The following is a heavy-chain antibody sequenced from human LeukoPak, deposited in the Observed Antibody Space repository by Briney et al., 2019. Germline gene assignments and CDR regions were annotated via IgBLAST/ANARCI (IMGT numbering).Heavy chain of an antibody. CDR1: GGSVSSSSYY. V-gene: IGHV4-39*01. Sequence: SETLSLTCTVSGGSVSSSSYYWGWIRQPPGKGLEWVGCIYNSGSTYYDPSLKSRVTISVDTSKNQVSLKVNSVTAADTAVYYCARRGSSGRSFDYWGQGILVIVSS. J-gene: IGHJ4*02. CDR3: ARRGSSGRSFDY. CDR2: IYNSGST. D-gene: IGHD6-25*01.